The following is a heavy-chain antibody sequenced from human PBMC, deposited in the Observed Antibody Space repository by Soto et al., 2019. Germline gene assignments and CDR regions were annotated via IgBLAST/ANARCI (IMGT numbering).Heavy chain of an antibody. J-gene: IGHJ6*02. CDR1: GGSISSGGYY. V-gene: IGHV4-31*03. CDR3: AREPPGWQWLVPGMDV. D-gene: IGHD6-19*01. CDR2: IYYSGST. Sequence: QVQLQESGPGLVKPSQTLSLTCTVSGGSISSGGYYWSWIRQHPGKGLEWIGYIYYSGSTYYNPSLKSRVTISVDTSKNQFSLKLSSVTAADTAVYYCAREPPGWQWLVPGMDVWGQGTTVTVSS.